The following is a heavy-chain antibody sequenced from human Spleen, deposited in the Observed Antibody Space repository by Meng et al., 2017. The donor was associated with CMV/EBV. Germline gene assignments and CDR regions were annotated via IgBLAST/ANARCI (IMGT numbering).Heavy chain of an antibody. D-gene: IGHD6-6*01. CDR1: GNTFTDLS. CDR2: FEPEDGET. J-gene: IGHJ3*02. CDR3: ATTSSSYFFDAFDI. Sequence: ASVKVSCKVSGNTFTDLSVDWIRQSPGKGLEWMGGFEPEDGETNYAQKFQGRVTMTKDTSTNTAYMELSSLRFEDTAVYYCATTSSSYFFDAFDIWGQGTMVTVSS. V-gene: IGHV1-24*01.